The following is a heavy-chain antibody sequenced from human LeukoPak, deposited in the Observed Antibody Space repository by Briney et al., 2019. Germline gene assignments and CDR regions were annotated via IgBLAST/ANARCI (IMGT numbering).Heavy chain of an antibody. CDR3: ARRDGYNSYYFDY. CDR2: IYYSGST. J-gene: IGHJ4*02. CDR1: GGSISSYY. V-gene: IGHV4-59*01. D-gene: IGHD5-24*01. Sequence: SETLSLTCTVSGGSISSYYWSWIRQPPGKGLEWIGYIYYSGSTNYNPSLKSRVTISVGTSKNQFSLKLSSVPAADTAVYYCARRDGYNSYYFDYWGQGTLVTVSS.